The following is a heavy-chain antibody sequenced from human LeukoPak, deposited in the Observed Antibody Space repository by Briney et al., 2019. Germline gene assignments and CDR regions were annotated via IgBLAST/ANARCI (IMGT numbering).Heavy chain of an antibody. Sequence: ASVKVSCKASGSTFTDYYIHWVRQAPGQGLEWMGWINPNSGNTNYAQKLQGRVTMTTDTSTSTAYMELRSLRSDDTAVYYCARWRYCSGGSCYRGLGWFDPWGQGTLVTVSS. V-gene: IGHV1-18*04. CDR1: GSTFTDYY. J-gene: IGHJ5*02. CDR2: INPNSGNT. D-gene: IGHD2-15*01. CDR3: ARWRYCSGGSCYRGLGWFDP.